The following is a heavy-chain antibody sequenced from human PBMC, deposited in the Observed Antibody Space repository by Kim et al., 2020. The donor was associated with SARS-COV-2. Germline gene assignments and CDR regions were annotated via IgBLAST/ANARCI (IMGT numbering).Heavy chain of an antibody. D-gene: IGHD6-19*01. J-gene: IGHJ4*02. CDR3: ARDLRSIAVAGLGIDY. V-gene: IGHV1-18*01. CDR1: GYTFTSYG. Sequence: ASVKVSCKASGYTFTSYGISWVRQAPGQGLEWMGWISAYNGNTNYAQKLQGRVTMTTDTSTSTAYMELRSLRSDDTAVYYCARDLRSIAVAGLGIDYWGQGTLVTVSS. CDR2: ISAYNGNT.